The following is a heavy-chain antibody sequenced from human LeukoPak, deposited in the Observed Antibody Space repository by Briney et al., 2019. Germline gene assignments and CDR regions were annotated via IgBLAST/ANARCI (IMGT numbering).Heavy chain of an antibody. CDR1: GFTVSSNY. CDR3: ARDVGRLPSIY. V-gene: IGHV3-66*01. Sequence: GGSLRLSCAASGFTVSSNYMSWVRQAPGKGLEWVSVIYSSGSTYYADSVKGRFTISRDNSKNTLYLQMNSLRAEDTAVYYCARDVGRLPSIYWGQGTLVTVSS. CDR2: IYSSGST. D-gene: IGHD5-18*01. J-gene: IGHJ4*02.